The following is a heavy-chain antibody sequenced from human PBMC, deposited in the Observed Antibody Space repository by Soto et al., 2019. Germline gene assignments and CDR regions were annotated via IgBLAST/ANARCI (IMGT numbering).Heavy chain of an antibody. CDR1: GGSISSYY. J-gene: IGHJ4*02. Sequence: QVQLQESGPGLVKPSETLSLTCTVSGGSISSYYWSWIRQPPGKGLECIGYFSYSGSTSYNPSLTSRXXIXVAXSKNQFSLKLSSVTAADTAVYYCARHLSGYYYFDYWGQGTLVTVSS. D-gene: IGHD3-22*01. CDR3: ARHLSGYYYFDY. V-gene: IGHV4-59*08. CDR2: FSYSGST.